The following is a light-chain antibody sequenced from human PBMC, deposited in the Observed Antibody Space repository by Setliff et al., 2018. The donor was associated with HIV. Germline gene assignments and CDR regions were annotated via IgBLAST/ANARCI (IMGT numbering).Light chain of an antibody. V-gene: IGKV3-15*01. Sequence: DIVMTQSPVTLSVSPGERVTLSCRASQSVSRNLAWYQQKLGQAPKLLIYDVSTRATGIPARFSGSGSGTDFTLTITNMQSEDFAVYYCQQYNNWPPITFGQGTRLEIK. CDR2: DVS. J-gene: IGKJ5*01. CDR3: QQYNNWPPIT. CDR1: QSVSRN.